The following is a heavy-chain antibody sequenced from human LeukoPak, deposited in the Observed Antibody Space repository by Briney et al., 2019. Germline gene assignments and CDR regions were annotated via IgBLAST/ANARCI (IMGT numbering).Heavy chain of an antibody. D-gene: IGHD3-10*01. CDR3: ARDFGEWRQLRDHFDY. V-gene: IGHV1-2*02. Sequence: ASVKVSCKASGYTFTGYYMHWVRQAPGQGLEWMGWINPNSGGTNYAQKFQGRVTMTRDTSISTAYMELSRLRSDDTAVYYCARDFGEWRQLRDHFDYWGQGTLVTVSS. CDR2: INPNSGGT. J-gene: IGHJ4*02. CDR1: GYTFTGYY.